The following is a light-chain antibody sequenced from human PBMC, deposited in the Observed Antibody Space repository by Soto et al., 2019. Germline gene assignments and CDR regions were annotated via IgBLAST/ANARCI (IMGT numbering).Light chain of an antibody. V-gene: IGKV3-20*01. Sequence: EIVFTQSPGTLSLSPGEKATLSCRASQSVSSNYLAWYQQKPGQAPRPLIYGASSRAIGIPDRFSGSESGTDFTLTISRLEPEDFAVYYCQQYGSLPWTFGQGTKV. CDR3: QQYGSLPWT. CDR1: QSVSSNY. J-gene: IGKJ1*01. CDR2: GAS.